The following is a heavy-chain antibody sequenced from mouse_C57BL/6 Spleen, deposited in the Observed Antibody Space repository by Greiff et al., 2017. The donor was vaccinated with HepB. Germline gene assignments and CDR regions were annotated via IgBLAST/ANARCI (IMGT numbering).Heavy chain of an antibody. D-gene: IGHD1-2*01. CDR2: IDPENGDT. CDR3: TTWRLTPDY. V-gene: IGHV14-4*01. Sequence: EVKLQESGAELVRPGASVKLSCTASGFNIKDDYMHWVKQRPEQGLEWIGWIDPENGDTEYASKFQGKATITADTSSNTAYLQLSSLTSEDTAVYYCTTWRLTPDYWGQGTTLTVSS. CDR1: GFNIKDDY. J-gene: IGHJ2*01.